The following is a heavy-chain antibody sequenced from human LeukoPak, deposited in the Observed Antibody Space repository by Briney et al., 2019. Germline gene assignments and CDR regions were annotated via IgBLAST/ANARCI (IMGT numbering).Heavy chain of an antibody. V-gene: IGHV3-30-3*01. D-gene: IGHD2-2*01. CDR2: ISYDGSNK. Sequence: GGSLRLSCAASGFTFSSYAMHWVRQAPGKGLEWVAVISYDGSNKYYADSVKGRFTISRDNSKNTLYLQMNSLRAEDTAVYYCARDRLLGSSTSKDYYYYYGMDVWGQGTTVTVSS. CDR3: ARDRLLGSSTSKDYYYYYGMDV. J-gene: IGHJ6*02. CDR1: GFTFSSYA.